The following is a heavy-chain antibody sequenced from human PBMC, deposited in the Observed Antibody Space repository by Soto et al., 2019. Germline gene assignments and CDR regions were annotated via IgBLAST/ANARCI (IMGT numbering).Heavy chain of an antibody. CDR1: GGSLSSSSYY. J-gene: IGHJ4*02. CDR2: IYYSGST. V-gene: IGHV4-39*01. CDR3: ARISAAGIDY. D-gene: IGHD6-13*01. Sequence: LSLTCTVSGGSLSSSSYYWGWIRQPPGKGLEWIGSIYYSGSTYYNPSLKSRVTISVDTSKNQFSLKLSSVTAADTAVYYCARISAAGIDYWGQGTLVTV.